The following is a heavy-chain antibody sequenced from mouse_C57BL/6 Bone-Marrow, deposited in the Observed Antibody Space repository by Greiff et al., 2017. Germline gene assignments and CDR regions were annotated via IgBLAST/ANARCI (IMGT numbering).Heavy chain of an antibody. CDR2: IDPENGDT. J-gene: IGHJ2*01. CDR3: TTVTTAHFDY. Sequence: EVQLQQSGAELVRPGASVKLSCTASGFTFKDDYMHWVKQRPEQGLEWIGWIDPENGDTDYASKFQGKATITADTSSNTDYLQLSSLTSEDTAVYYGTTVTTAHFDYWGQGTTLTVSS. D-gene: IGHD1-2*01. CDR1: GFTFKDDY. V-gene: IGHV14-4*01.